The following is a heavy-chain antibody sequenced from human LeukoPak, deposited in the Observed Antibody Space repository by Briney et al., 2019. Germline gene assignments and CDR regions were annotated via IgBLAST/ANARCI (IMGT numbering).Heavy chain of an antibody. D-gene: IGHD2-15*01. CDR3: ARTYCSGGSCSYYLDY. J-gene: IGHJ4*02. V-gene: IGHV1-2*02. CDR2: INPNSGGT. Sequence: ASVKVSCKASGYTFTGYYMHWVRQAPGQGLEWMGWINPNSGGTNYAQKFQGRVTMTRDTSISTAYMELSRLRSDDTAVYYCARTYCSGGSCSYYLDYWGQGTLVTVSS. CDR1: GYTFTGYY.